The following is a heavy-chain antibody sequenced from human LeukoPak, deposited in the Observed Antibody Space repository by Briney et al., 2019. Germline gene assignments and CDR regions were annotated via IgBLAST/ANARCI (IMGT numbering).Heavy chain of an antibody. V-gene: IGHV3-49*04. J-gene: IGHJ4*02. Sequence: SGGSLRLSCTASGFTFGDYGMTWVRQAPGKGLEWVGFIRSKAYGGTTEYAASVKGRFTISRDDSKSIAYLQMNSLKTEDTAVYYCTRRASSADYWGQGTLVTVSS. CDR1: GFTFGDYG. CDR2: IRSKAYGGTT. CDR3: TRRASSADY.